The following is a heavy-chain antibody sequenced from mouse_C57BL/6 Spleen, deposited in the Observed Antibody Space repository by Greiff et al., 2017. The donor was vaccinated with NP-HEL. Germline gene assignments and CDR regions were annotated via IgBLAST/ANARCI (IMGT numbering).Heavy chain of an antibody. CDR1: GYSITSGYY. CDR2: ISYDGSN. D-gene: IGHD1-1*01. V-gene: IGHV3-6*01. Sequence: EVKLMESGPGLVKPSQSLSLTCSVTGYSITSGYYWNWIRQFPGNKLEWMGYISYDGSNNYNPSLKNRISITRDTSKNQFFLKLNSVTTEDTATYYCAREGYYGSSEDWYFDVWGTGTTVTVSS. J-gene: IGHJ1*03. CDR3: AREGYYGSSEDWYFDV.